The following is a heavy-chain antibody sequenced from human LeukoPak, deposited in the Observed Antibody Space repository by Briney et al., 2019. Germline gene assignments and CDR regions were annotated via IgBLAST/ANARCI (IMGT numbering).Heavy chain of an antibody. CDR2: IYYNGNTNY. V-gene: IGHV4-59*01. CDR3: ARHELRRNRGVIFDY. Sequence: PSETLSLTCTVSGGSIINYYWSWIRQPPGKGLEWIGYIYYNGNTNYNYNPSLNSRVTISVDTSKNQFSLKLSSVTAADTAVYYCARHELRRNRGVIFDYWGQGTLVTVSS. D-gene: IGHD3-10*01. CDR1: GGSIINYY. J-gene: IGHJ4*02.